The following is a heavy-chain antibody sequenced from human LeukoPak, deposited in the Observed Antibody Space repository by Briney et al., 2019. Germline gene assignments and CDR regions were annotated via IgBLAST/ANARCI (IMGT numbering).Heavy chain of an antibody. CDR2: ISGSGGST. V-gene: IGHV3-23*01. Sequence: PGGSLRLSCAASGFTFSSYSMNWVRQAPGKGLEWVSAISGSGGSTYYADSVKGRFTISRDNSKNTLYLQMNSLRAEDTAVYYCAKLAQQWLGTHYYYGMDVWGQGTTVTVSS. D-gene: IGHD6-19*01. CDR1: GFTFSSYS. J-gene: IGHJ6*02. CDR3: AKLAQQWLGTHYYYGMDV.